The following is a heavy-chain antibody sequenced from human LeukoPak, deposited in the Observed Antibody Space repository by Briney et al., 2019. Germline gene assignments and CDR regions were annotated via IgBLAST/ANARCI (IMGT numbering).Heavy chain of an antibody. Sequence: GGSLRLSCAASGFTFSSYEMNWVRQAPGKGLEWVSYISSSGSTIYYADSVKGRFTISRDNAKNSLYLQMNSLRAEDTAVYYCARGQWLVQYYYYGMDVWGQGTTVTVSS. J-gene: IGHJ6*02. D-gene: IGHD6-19*01. CDR3: ARGQWLVQYYYYGMDV. V-gene: IGHV3-48*03. CDR2: ISSSGSTI. CDR1: GFTFSSYE.